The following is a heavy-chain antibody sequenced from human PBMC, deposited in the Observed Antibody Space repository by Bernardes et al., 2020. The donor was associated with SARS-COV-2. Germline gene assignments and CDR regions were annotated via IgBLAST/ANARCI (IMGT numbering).Heavy chain of an antibody. CDR2: ISGSGGST. Sequence: GGSLRLSCAASGFTFSSYAMSWVRQAPGKGLEWVSAISGSGGSTYYADSVKGRFTISRDNSKNTLYLQMNSLRAEDTAVYYCAKHGRYCSSTSCSSYYYYGMDVWGQGTTVTVSS. CDR3: AKHGRYCSSTSCSSYYYYGMDV. J-gene: IGHJ6*02. CDR1: GFTFSSYA. V-gene: IGHV3-23*01. D-gene: IGHD2-2*01.